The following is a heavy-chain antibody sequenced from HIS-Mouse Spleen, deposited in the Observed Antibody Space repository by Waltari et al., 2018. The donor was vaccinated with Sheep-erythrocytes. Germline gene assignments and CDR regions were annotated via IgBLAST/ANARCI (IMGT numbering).Heavy chain of an antibody. CDR2: IGTAGDT. V-gene: IGHV3-13*01. Sequence: EVQLVESGGGLVQPGGSLRLSCAASGFTFSSYDMHWVRQATGKGLEWFSAIGTAGDTYYPGSVKGRFTISRENAKNSLYLQMNSLRAGDTAVYYCARANSGSYDDAFDIWGQGTMVTVSS. D-gene: IGHD1-26*01. CDR3: ARANSGSYDDAFDI. CDR1: GFTFSSYD. J-gene: IGHJ3*02.